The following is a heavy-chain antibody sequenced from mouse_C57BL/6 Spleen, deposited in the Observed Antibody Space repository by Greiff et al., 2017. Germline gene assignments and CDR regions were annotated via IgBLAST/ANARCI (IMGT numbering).Heavy chain of an antibody. J-gene: IGHJ4*01. V-gene: IGHV1-15*01. CDR1: GYTFTDYE. CDR3: TRDWGDYAMDY. Sequence: VQLVESGAELVRPGASVTLSCKASGYTFTDYEMHWVKQTPVHGLEWIGAIDPETGGTAYNQKFKGKAILTADKSSSTAYMELRSLTSEDSAVYYCTRDWGDYAMDYWGQGTSVTVSS. CDR2: IDPETGGT.